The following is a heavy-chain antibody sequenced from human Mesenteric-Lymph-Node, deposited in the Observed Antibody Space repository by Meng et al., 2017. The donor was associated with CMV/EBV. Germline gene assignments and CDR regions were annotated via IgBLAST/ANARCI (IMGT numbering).Heavy chain of an antibody. CDR3: ARGGFGELLI. CDR2: IYYSGST. J-gene: IGHJ4*02. D-gene: IGHD3-10*01. V-gene: IGHV4-59*01. Sequence: GSLRLSCTVSGGSISSYYWSWIRQPPGKGLEWIGYIYYSGSTNYNPSLKSRVTISVDTSKNQFSLKLSSVTAADTAVYYCARGGFGELLIWGQGTLVTSPQ. CDR1: GGSISSYY.